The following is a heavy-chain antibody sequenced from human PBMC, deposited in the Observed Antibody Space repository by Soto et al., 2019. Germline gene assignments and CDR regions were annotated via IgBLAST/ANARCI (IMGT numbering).Heavy chain of an antibody. CDR1: GFTFSSYA. J-gene: IGHJ4*02. Sequence: EVQLLESGGGLVQPGGSLRLSCVASGFTFSSYAMSWVRQAPGKGLEWVSAISGSGGSTYYADSVKGRFTISRDNSKNTLYLQMNSLRAEDTAVYYCAKFAPYYDFWSGPVLLDYWGQGTLVTVSS. CDR2: ISGSGGST. V-gene: IGHV3-23*01. D-gene: IGHD3-3*01. CDR3: AKFAPYYDFWSGPVLLDY.